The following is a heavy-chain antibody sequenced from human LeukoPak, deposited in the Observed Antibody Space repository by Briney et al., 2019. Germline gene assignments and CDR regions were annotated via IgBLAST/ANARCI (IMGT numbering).Heavy chain of an antibody. J-gene: IGHJ4*02. V-gene: IGHV3-66*01. CDR1: GFTVSSNY. CDR2: IYSGGST. CDR3: ARDPKSGAAAGTDY. D-gene: IGHD6-13*01. Sequence: GGSLRLSCAASGFTVSSNYMSWVRQAPGKGLEWVSVIYSGGSTYYSDSVKGRFTISRDNSKNTLYLQMNSPRAEDTAVYYCARDPKSGAAAGTDYWGQGTLVTVSS.